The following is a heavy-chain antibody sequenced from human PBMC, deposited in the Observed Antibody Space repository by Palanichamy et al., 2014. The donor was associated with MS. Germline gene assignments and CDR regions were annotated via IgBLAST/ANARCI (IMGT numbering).Heavy chain of an antibody. D-gene: IGHD3-22*01. CDR2: ISSYNGDT. CDR1: GYTFTSYG. V-gene: IGHV1-18*04. J-gene: IGHJ3*02. Sequence: HLVQSGAELKKPGASVKVSCEASGYTFTSYGIIWVRQAPGQGLEWMGWISSYNGDTNYQQKFQGRVTMTTDTSTKTAYMELRSLRSDDTAVYFCARGGGTYYHDRSGYFDIWGQGTMVTVSS. CDR3: ARGGGTYYHDRSGYFDI.